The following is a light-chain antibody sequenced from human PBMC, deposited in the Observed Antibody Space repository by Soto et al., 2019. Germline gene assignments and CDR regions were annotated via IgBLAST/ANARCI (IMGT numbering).Light chain of an antibody. Sequence: IVLTQSPATLSFSPDETALLSCRASQSLINFVAWYQHKPGQPPRLLIYDAYKRATGIPTRFSGSGSGTDFTLTISSLQPEDFAVYYCQQRSNWPDAFGQGTRLEIK. CDR3: QQRSNWPDA. V-gene: IGKV3-11*01. J-gene: IGKJ5*01. CDR1: QSLINF. CDR2: DAY.